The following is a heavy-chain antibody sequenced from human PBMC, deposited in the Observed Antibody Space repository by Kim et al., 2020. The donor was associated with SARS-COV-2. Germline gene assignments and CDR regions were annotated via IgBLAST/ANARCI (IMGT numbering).Heavy chain of an antibody. D-gene: IGHD3-10*01. CDR3: ARDRAYGSGSILDY. J-gene: IGHJ4*02. V-gene: IGHV4-30-2*01. CDR2: IYQTGST. Sequence: SETLSLTCAVSGGSISSGGYSWNWIRQPPGKGLEWIGHIYQTGSTYHNPSLKSRLTISVDRSKNQFSLRLSSVTAADTAVYYCARDRAYGSGSILDYWGQGTLVTVSS. CDR1: GGSISSGGYS.